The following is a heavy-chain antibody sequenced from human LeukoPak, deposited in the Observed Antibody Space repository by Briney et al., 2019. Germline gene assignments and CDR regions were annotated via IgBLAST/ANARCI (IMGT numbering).Heavy chain of an antibody. D-gene: IGHD1-26*01. CDR2: ITSSGTYT. V-gene: IGHV3-21*01. Sequence: GGSLILSCADSGFTFSNYNMNWVRQAPGKAMEWVSSITSSGTYTFYTDSVKGRFTISRDNVKNSLYLQMDSLGPEDTAVYYCARDPYSGNYGTYYYYYMDVWGKGTTVTISS. CDR3: ARDPYSGNYGTYYYYYMDV. J-gene: IGHJ6*03. CDR1: GFTFSNYN.